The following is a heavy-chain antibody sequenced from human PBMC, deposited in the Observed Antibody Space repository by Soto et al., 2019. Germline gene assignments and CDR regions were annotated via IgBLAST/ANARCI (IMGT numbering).Heavy chain of an antibody. V-gene: IGHV3-23*01. Sequence: LRLSCAASGFTFSSYAMSWVRQAPGKGLEWVSAISGSGGSTYYADSVKGRFTISRDNSKNTLYLQMNSLRAEDTAVYYCAKAPYCSGGSCYGYYYYGMDVWGQGTTVTVSS. CDR1: GFTFSSYA. CDR3: AKAPYCSGGSCYGYYYYGMDV. D-gene: IGHD2-15*01. J-gene: IGHJ6*02. CDR2: ISGSGGST.